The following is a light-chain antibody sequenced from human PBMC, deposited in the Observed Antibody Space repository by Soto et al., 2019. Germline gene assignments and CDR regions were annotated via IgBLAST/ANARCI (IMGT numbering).Light chain of an antibody. Sequence: EIVMTQSPDTLSVSLGDRATLSCRASQSGDINLAWYQHKPDQVLRVLIYGASTRATGIPARFSGSGSGKEFTPTISSLQSEDFAVYYCQQHNKWPAWRFCQGTKVDIX. CDR2: GAS. V-gene: IGKV3-15*01. CDR3: QQHNKWPAWR. J-gene: IGKJ1*01. CDR1: QSGDIN.